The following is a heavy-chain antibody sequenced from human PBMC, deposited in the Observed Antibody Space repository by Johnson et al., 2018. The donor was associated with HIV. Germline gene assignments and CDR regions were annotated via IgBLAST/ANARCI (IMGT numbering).Heavy chain of an antibody. D-gene: IGHD2-21*01. CDR1: GFTFSSYW. V-gene: IGHV3-74*01. CDR3: ASRLWWQAPLDAFDI. CDR2: INSDGSST. Sequence: VQLVESGGGLVQPGGSLRLSCAASGFTFSSYWMHWVRQAPGKGLVWVSRINSDGSSTSYADSVKGRFTISRNNAKNTLYLEMNSLRAEDTAGYYWASRLWWQAPLDAFDIWGQGTMVTVSS. J-gene: IGHJ3*02.